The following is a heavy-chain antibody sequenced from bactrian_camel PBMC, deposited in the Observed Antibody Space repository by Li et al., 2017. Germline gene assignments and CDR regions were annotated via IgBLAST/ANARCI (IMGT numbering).Heavy chain of an antibody. V-gene: IGHV3S63*01. Sequence: HVQLVESGGGSVQAGGSLRLACASSGYTYCMAWFRQAPGKEREGVACISTAGGSVQYGDSVKGRFTITRDNAENTVYLQMNNLQPEDTARYYCAKGFYSTADSLGHKVRGQGTQVTVS. CDR1: GYTYC. D-gene: IGHD2*01. CDR2: ISTAGGSV. J-gene: IGHJ4*01.